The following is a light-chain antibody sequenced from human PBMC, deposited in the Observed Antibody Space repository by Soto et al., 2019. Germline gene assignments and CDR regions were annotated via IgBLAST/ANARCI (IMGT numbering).Light chain of an antibody. CDR1: SRDVGGYKY. CDR3: TSYRGSSILV. J-gene: IGLJ2*01. Sequence: QSVLTQPASVSGSPGQSITISCTGTSRDVGGYKYVSWYQQHPGKAPKLIIYEVSNRPSGVSNRFSGSKSGNTASLTISGLQAEDEADYYCTSYRGSSILVFGGGTKVTVL. CDR2: EVS. V-gene: IGLV2-14*01.